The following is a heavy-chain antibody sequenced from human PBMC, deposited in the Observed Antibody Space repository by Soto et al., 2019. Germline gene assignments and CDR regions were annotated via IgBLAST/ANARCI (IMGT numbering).Heavy chain of an antibody. CDR3: ATVGTGSYNWFDP. J-gene: IGHJ5*02. CDR1: GFTFSSYW. D-gene: IGHD1-26*01. CDR2: INSDGTTT. Sequence: EVQLVESGGGLVQPGGSLRLSCAASGFTFSSYWMHWVRQAPGKGLVWVSRINSDGTTTTYADPVKGRFTIFRDNAKNTVYLQMNSLRAEDTAVYYCATVGTGSYNWFDPWGRGTLVTVSS. V-gene: IGHV3-74*01.